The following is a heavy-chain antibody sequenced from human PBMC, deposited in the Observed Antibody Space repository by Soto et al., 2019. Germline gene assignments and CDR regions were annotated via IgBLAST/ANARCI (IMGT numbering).Heavy chain of an antibody. CDR1: GGTFSSYA. D-gene: IGHD4-17*01. J-gene: IGHJ3*02. V-gene: IGHV1-69*01. CDR2: IIPIFGTA. CDR3: AREYGDYGGGAFDI. Sequence: QVQLVQSGAEVKKPGSSVKVSCKASGGTFSSYAISWVRQAPGQGLEWMGGIIPIFGTANYAQKFQGRVTITADESASTAYMELSSLRSEDMVVYYCAREYGDYGGGAFDIWGQGTMVTVSS.